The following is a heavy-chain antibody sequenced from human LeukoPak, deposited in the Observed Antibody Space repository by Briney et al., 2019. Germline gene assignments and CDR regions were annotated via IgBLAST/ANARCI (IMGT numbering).Heavy chain of an antibody. CDR3: ARAPGVTPPYYFSYGMDV. CDR1: GFTFSSYW. J-gene: IGHJ6*04. D-gene: IGHD2-21*02. CDR2: IKQDGIEK. V-gene: IGHV3-7*03. Sequence: PGGSLRLSCAASGFTFSSYWMTWVRQAPGKGLEWVANIKQDGIEKYYVDSVKGRFTISRDNAENSMYLQMNSLRAEDTAVYFCARAPGVTPPYYFSYGMDVWGKGATVTVSS.